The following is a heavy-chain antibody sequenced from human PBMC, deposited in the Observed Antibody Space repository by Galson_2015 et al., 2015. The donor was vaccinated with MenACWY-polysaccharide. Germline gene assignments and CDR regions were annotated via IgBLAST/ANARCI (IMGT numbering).Heavy chain of an antibody. J-gene: IGHJ5*02. CDR1: GGSIRSSSYY. V-gene: IGHV4-39*01. CDR2: IYYTGST. CDR3: ARHTKFSGVAERWFDP. D-gene: IGHD3-10*02. Sequence: SETLSLTCTVSGGSIRSSSYYWGWVRQPPGKGLEWIGTIYYTGSTYYTSSHKSRVTMSVDTSKNQFSLKLSSVTATDTAVYYCARHTKFSGVAERWFDPWGQGTLVTVSS.